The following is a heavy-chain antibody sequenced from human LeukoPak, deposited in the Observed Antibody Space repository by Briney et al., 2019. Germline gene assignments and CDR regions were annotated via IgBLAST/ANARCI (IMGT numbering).Heavy chain of an antibody. Sequence: SVKVSCKASGGTLSSYAISWVRQAPGQGLEWMGRIIPILGIANYAQKFQGRVTITADKSTSTAYMELSSLRSEDTAVYYCAREGEYCSSTSCYDYWGQGTLVTVSS. J-gene: IGHJ4*02. CDR1: GGTLSSYA. CDR3: AREGEYCSSTSCYDY. CDR2: IIPILGIA. D-gene: IGHD2-2*01. V-gene: IGHV1-69*04.